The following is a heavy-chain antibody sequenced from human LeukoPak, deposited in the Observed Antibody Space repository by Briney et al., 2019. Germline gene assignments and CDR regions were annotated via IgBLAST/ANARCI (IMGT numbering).Heavy chain of an antibody. CDR1: GYTFTDYD. CDR2: MNPNSGNT. V-gene: IGHV1-8*02. Sequence: ASVKVSCKASGYTFTDYDFNWVRQASGQGLEWMGWMNPNSGNTGYAQKFQGRVTMTRDTSLSTAYMEVSGLRSDDTAVYYCARGWPYPPQNYYGSGSYYNPFDYWGQGTLVTVSS. J-gene: IGHJ4*02. D-gene: IGHD3-10*01. CDR3: ARGWPYPPQNYYGSGSYYNPFDY.